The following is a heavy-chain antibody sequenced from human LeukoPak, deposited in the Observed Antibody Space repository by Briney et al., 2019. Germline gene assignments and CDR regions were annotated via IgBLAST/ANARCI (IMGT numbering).Heavy chain of an antibody. CDR1: GFTFSSYA. Sequence: SGGSLRLSCAASGFTFSSYAMSWVRQAPGKGLEWVSAISGSGGSTYYADSVKGRFTISRDNGKNSLYLQMNSLRAEDTAVYYCAREPGGNLNYFDYWGQGTLVTVPS. J-gene: IGHJ4*02. CDR2: ISGSGGST. CDR3: AREPGGNLNYFDY. V-gene: IGHV3-23*01. D-gene: IGHD4-23*01.